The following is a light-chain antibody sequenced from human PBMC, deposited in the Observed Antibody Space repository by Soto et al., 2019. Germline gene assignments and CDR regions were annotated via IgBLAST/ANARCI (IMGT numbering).Light chain of an antibody. Sequence: QSALTQPASVSGSPGQPITISCTGTSSDVGGYNYVSWYQQHPGKAPKLMIYEVSNRPSGVSNRFSGSKSGNTASLTICGLQAEDEADYYCSSYTSSSTLVFGGGTKLTVL. CDR2: EVS. J-gene: IGLJ2*01. CDR3: SSYTSSSTLV. V-gene: IGLV2-14*01. CDR1: SSDVGGYNY.